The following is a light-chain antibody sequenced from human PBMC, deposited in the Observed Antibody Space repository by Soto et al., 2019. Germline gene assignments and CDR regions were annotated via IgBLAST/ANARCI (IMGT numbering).Light chain of an antibody. CDR2: RAS. CDR1: QSIRSW. V-gene: IGKV1-5*03. J-gene: IGKJ2*01. CDR3: QQYDTYSAT. Sequence: DIQMTQSPSTLSASVGDRVTITCRASQSIRSWLAWYQQKAGKAPKLLIYRASTLESGVPSRFSGSGSGTEFTLTISSLQPDDFATYYCQQYDTYSATFGQGT.